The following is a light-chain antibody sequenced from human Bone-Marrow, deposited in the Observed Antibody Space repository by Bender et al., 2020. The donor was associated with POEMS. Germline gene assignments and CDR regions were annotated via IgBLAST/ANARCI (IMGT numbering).Light chain of an antibody. CDR3: SSYTSSTTVV. J-gene: IGLJ3*02. Sequence: QSALTQPASVSGSPGQSITISCTGTSSDVGSYKFVSWYQQRPGEAPKLIIYEVTDRPSGVSDRFSGSKSGNTASLTISGLRAEDEADYYCSSYTSSTTVVFGGGTKVTVL. CDR1: SSDVGSYKF. CDR2: EVT. V-gene: IGLV2-14*02.